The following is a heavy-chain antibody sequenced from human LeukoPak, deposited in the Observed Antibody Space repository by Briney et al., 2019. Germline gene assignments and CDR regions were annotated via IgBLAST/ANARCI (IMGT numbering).Heavy chain of an antibody. J-gene: IGHJ4*02. D-gene: IGHD3-3*01. CDR1: GGTFSSYA. V-gene: IGHV1-69*13. CDR3: AKGAERTFTIFGVVISHFDY. Sequence: SVKVSCKASGGTFSSYAISWVRQAPGQGLEWMGGIIPIFGTANYAQKFQGRVTITADESTSTAYMELSSLRSEDTAVYYCAKGAERTFTIFGVVISHFDYWGQGTLVTVSS. CDR2: IIPIFGTA.